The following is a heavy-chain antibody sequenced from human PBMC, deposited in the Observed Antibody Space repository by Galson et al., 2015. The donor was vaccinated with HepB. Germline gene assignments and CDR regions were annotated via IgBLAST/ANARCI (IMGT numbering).Heavy chain of an antibody. CDR1: GFTFSASG. CDR3: ARDNSGWYFGSYFDY. V-gene: IGHV3-48*02. CDR2: ISSSSDTI. Sequence: SLRLSCAASGFTFSASGMNWVRQAPGKGLEWLAYISSSSDTIYYAVSVMGRFTVSRDNAKDSLYLQMNSLRDEDTAIYYCARDNSGWYFGSYFDYWGQGTLVTVSS. D-gene: IGHD6-19*01. J-gene: IGHJ4*02.